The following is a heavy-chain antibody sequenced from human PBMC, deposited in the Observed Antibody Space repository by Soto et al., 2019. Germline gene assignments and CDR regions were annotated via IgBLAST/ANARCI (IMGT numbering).Heavy chain of an antibody. V-gene: IGHV3-30*18. Sequence: QVQLVESGGGVVQPGRSLRLSCAASGFTFSSYGMHWVRQAPGKGLEWVAVISYDGSNKYYADSVKGRFTISRDNSKNTLYLQMNSLRAEDTAVYYCANEWGLVRYFDSWGQGTLVTVSS. CDR1: GFTFSSYG. D-gene: IGHD6-6*01. J-gene: IGHJ4*02. CDR2: ISYDGSNK. CDR3: ANEWGLVRYFDS.